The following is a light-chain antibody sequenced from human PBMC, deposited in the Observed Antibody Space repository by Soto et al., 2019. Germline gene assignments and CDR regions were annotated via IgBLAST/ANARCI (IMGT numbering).Light chain of an antibody. V-gene: IGKV3-11*01. CDR1: QSVSNY. CDR2: DSS. Sequence: EIVLTQSPVTLSLSPGERATLSCRASQSVSNYLAWYQQKPGQAPRLLIYDSSNRASGIPARFSVSGSGTDFTLTISSLEPEDFAVYYCQQRSNWPMYTFGQGTKLEIK. J-gene: IGKJ2*01. CDR3: QQRSNWPMYT.